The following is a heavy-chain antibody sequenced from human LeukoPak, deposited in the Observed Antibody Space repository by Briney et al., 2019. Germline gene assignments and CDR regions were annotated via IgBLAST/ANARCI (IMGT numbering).Heavy chain of an antibody. CDR3: ARDHDCGVDN. CDR2: INAKRGGT. Sequence: GASVKVSCKASGFTFTDHYMHWVRQAPGQGLEWMGWINAKRGGTNYAQNFQDRVTMTRDTSISTVYMKLSRLTVDDTAVYYCARDHDCGVDNWGQGTLVTVSS. J-gene: IGHJ4*02. CDR1: GFTFTDHY. V-gene: IGHV1-2*02. D-gene: IGHD2-21*02.